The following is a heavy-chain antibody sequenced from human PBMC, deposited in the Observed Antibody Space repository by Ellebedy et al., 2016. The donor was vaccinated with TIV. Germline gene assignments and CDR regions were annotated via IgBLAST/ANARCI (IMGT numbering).Heavy chain of an antibody. CDR3: ARDNYSYGYGAFDY. D-gene: IGHD5-18*01. CDR2: ISFDGSNK. V-gene: IGHV3-30*01. Sequence: PGGSLRLSCAASGFTFSSYSMQWVRQAPGRGLEWVAVISFDGSNKDYADSVRGRFTIFRDNSKNTLYLQMNSLRPEDTAVYYCARDNYSYGYGAFDYWGQGTLVTVSS. CDR1: GFTFSSYS. J-gene: IGHJ4*02.